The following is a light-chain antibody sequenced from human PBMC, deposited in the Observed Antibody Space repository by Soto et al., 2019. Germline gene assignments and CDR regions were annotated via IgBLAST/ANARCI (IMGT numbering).Light chain of an antibody. CDR1: QTISSW. CDR3: QQANNFPFT. V-gene: IGKV1-12*02. Sequence: DIQVTQSPSTLSGSVGDRVTITCRASQTISSWLAWYQQKPGKAPKLLIYAASSLQSGVPFRFSGSGSGTDFTLTISSLQPEDSATYFCQQANNFPFTFGGGTKVDI. J-gene: IGKJ4*01. CDR2: AAS.